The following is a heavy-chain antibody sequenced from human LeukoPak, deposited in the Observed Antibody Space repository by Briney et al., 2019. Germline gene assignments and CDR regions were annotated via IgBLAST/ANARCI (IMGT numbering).Heavy chain of an antibody. CDR1: GGSFSGYY. J-gene: IGHJ4*02. Sequence: SETLSLTCAVYGGSFSGYYWSWIRQPPGKGLEWIGEINHSGSTNYNPSLKSRVTISVDTSKNQFSLKLSSVTAADTAVYYCARAPYTRILAYWGQGTLVTVSS. CDR2: INHSGST. D-gene: IGHD1-14*01. V-gene: IGHV4-34*01. CDR3: ARAPYTRILAY.